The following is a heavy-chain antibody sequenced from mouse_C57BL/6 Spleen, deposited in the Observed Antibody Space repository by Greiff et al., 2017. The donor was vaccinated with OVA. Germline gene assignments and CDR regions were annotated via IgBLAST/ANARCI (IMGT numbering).Heavy chain of an antibody. CDR3: ARSLHYYGRGAMDY. V-gene: IGHV1-69*01. CDR2: IDPSDSYT. J-gene: IGHJ4*01. D-gene: IGHD1-1*01. CDR1: GYTFTSYW. Sequence: QVQLQQPGAELVMPGASVKLSCKASGYTFTSYWMHWVKQRPGQGLEWIGEIDPSDSYTNYNQKFKGKSTLTVDKSSSTAYMQLSSLTSEDSAVYYCARSLHYYGRGAMDYWGQGTSVTVSS.